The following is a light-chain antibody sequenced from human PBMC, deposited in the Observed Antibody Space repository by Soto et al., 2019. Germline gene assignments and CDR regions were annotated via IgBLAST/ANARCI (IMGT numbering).Light chain of an antibody. J-gene: IGKJ4*01. CDR2: DAS. CDR3: QQYADSPRT. V-gene: IGKV3-20*01. CDR1: QSVGRNF. Sequence: EIVLTQSPGTLSLSPGERATLSCRASQSVGRNFVAWYQQKPGQAPRLLIYDASRRATGIPDRFSGSGSGTDFSLTISRLEPEDSVVYYCQQYADSPRTFGGGTKVEIK.